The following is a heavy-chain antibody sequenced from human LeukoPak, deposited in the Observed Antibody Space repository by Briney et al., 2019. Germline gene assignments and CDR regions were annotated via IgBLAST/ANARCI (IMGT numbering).Heavy chain of an antibody. Sequence: GGSLRLSCAASGFTFSSYSMNWVRQAPGKGLEWVSSISSSSSYIYYADSVKGRFTISRDNAKNSLYLQMYSLRAEDTAVYYCARAFGGADQFDYWGQGTLVTVSS. CDR1: GFTFSSYS. V-gene: IGHV3-21*01. J-gene: IGHJ4*02. D-gene: IGHD3-10*01. CDR3: ARAFGGADQFDY. CDR2: ISSSSSYI.